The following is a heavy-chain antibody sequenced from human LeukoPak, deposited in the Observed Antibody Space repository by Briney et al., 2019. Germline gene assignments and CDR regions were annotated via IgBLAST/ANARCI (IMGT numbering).Heavy chain of an antibody. CDR3: ARGSSDYYDSSGYYYPY. CDR1: GYTFTSYD. Sequence: ASVKVSCKASGYTFTSYDINWVRQATGQGLEWMGWMNPNSGNTGYAQKFQGRVTMTRNTSISTAYMELSSLRSEDTAVYYCARGSSDYYDSSGYYYPYWGQGTLVTVST. CDR2: MNPNSGNT. J-gene: IGHJ4*02. V-gene: IGHV1-8*01. D-gene: IGHD3-22*01.